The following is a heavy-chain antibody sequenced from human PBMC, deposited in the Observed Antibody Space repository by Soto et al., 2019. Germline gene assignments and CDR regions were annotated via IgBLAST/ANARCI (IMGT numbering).Heavy chain of an antibody. Sequence: SETLSLTCAVSGGSFSGYYWTWIRQPPGKGLEWIGYVYYSGNTNYNPSLKSRVTISVDTSKNQFSLKLGSVTAADTAVYYCARAPRGNYGYPSYFDYWGQGTLVTVSS. J-gene: IGHJ4*02. D-gene: IGHD3-10*01. CDR1: GGSFSGYY. V-gene: IGHV4-59*01. CDR3: ARAPRGNYGYPSYFDY. CDR2: VYYSGNT.